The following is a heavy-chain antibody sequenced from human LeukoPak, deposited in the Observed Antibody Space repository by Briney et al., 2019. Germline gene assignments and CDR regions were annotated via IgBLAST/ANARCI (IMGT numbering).Heavy chain of an antibody. CDR2: INHSGST. CDR1: GGSFSGYY. D-gene: IGHD2-2*01. V-gene: IGHV4-34*01. CDR3: ARGLSVIPAAISRSDYYYYGMDV. J-gene: IGHJ6*02. Sequence: SETLSLTCAVYGGSFSGYYWSWIRQPPGKGLEWIGEINHSGSTNYNPSLKSRVTISVDTSKNQFSLKLGSVTAADTAVYYCARGLSVIPAAISRSDYYYYGMDVWGQGTTVTVSS.